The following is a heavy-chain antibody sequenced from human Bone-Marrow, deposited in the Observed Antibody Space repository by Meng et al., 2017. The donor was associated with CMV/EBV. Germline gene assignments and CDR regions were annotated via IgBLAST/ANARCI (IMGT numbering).Heavy chain of an antibody. CDR1: GFTFSDYY. CDR2: ISNSGVTI. V-gene: IGHV3-11*04. D-gene: IGHD1-1*01. Sequence: GGSLRLSCAASGFTFSDYYMSWIRQAPGKGLEWVSYISNSGVTIYYADSVKGRFTISRDNAKNTLYLQLDSLAAEDTALYYCTTLQSLDYWGHGTLVTVSS. CDR3: TTLQSLDY. J-gene: IGHJ4*01.